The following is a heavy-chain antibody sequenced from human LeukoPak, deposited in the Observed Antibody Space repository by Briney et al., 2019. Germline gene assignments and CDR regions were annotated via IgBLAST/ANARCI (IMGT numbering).Heavy chain of an antibody. J-gene: IGHJ4*02. Sequence: PGGSLRLSCAASGFTVSSNYMSWVRQAPGKGLEWVSVIYSGGSTYYADSVKGRFTISRVNSKNTLYLQMNSLRAEDTAVYYCARIDSNWYYFDYWGQGTLVTVSS. CDR2: IYSGGST. CDR1: GFTVSSNY. CDR3: ARIDSNWYYFDY. V-gene: IGHV3-53*01. D-gene: IGHD4-11*01.